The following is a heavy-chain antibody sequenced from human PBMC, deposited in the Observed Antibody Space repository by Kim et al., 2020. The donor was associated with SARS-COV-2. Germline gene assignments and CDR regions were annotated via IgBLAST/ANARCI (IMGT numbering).Heavy chain of an antibody. D-gene: IGHD3-16*01. J-gene: IGHJ4*02. V-gene: IGHV3-15*01. Sequence: GGSLRPSCAASGFTFSNTWMSWVRQAPGKGLEWVGRIKSKTDGGTTDYAAPVKGRFTISRDDSKNTLFLQMSSLKTDDTAVYYCSTERGGYWGQGTLVTVSS. CDR2: IKSKTDGGTT. CDR3: STERGGY. CDR1: GFTFSNTW.